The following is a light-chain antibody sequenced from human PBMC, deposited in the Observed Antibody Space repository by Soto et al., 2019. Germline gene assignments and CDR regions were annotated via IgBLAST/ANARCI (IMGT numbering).Light chain of an antibody. CDR1: QGISNY. Sequence: DIQMTQSPSSLSASVGDRVTITCRASQGISNYLAWYQQKPGQVPKLLISATSTLQSGVPSRFSGSGSGTDFTLTISGLQAEDVATYYCQKYNSAPWTFGQGTKVEI. J-gene: IGKJ1*01. CDR2: ATS. CDR3: QKYNSAPWT. V-gene: IGKV1-27*01.